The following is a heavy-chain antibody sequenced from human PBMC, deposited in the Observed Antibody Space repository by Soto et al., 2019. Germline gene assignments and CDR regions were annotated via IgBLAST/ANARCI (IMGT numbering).Heavy chain of an antibody. D-gene: IGHD2-2*01. CDR3: AKDEYQLLSGYYYGMDV. J-gene: IGHJ6*02. CDR1: GFTFSSYG. CDR2: ISYDGSNK. V-gene: IGHV3-30*18. Sequence: QVQLVESGGGVVQPGRSLRLSCAASGFTFSSYGRHWVRQAPGKGLEWGAVISYDGSNKYYADSVKGRFTISRDNSKNTLYLQMNSLRAEDTAVYYCAKDEYQLLSGYYYGMDVWGQGTTVTVSS.